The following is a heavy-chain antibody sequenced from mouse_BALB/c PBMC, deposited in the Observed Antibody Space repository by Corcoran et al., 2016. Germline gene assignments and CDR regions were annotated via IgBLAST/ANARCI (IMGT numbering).Heavy chain of an antibody. J-gene: IGHJ1*01. V-gene: IGHV1S34*01. D-gene: IGHD2-1*01. Sequence: LVKTGASVKISCKASGYSFTGYYMHWVKQSHGKSLEWIGYISCYNGATSSNQKLKGKATFTVDTSSSTAYMQFNSLTSEDSAVYDCARHGNPYCYFDVWGAGTTVTVSS. CDR2: ISCYNGAT. CDR3: ARHGNPYCYFDV. CDR1: GYSFTGYY.